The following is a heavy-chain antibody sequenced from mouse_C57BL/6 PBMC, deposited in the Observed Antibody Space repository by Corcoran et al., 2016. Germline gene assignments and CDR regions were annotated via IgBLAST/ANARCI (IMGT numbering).Heavy chain of an antibody. CDR1: GYTFTDYY. Sequence: EVQLQQSGPELVKTGASVKMSCKASGYTFTDYYMHWVKQSHGKSLEWIGYIYPNNGGNGYNQKFKGKATLTVDKSSSTAYMELRSLTSEDSAVYFCARGSYYGSSYAWFAYWGQGTLVTVSA. D-gene: IGHD1-1*01. CDR2: IYPNNGGN. CDR3: ARGSYYGSSYAWFAY. V-gene: IGHV1-34*01. J-gene: IGHJ3*01.